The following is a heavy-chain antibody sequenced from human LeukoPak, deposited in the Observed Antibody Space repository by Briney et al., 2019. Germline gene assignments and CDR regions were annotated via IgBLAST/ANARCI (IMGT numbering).Heavy chain of an antibody. J-gene: IGHJ4*02. Sequence: ASVKVSCKASGGTFSSYAISRVRQAPGQGLEWMGRIIPIFGTANYAQKFQGRVTITTDESTSTAYMELSSLRSEDTAVYYCARSLTGTTDFDYWGQGTLVTVSS. V-gene: IGHV1-69*05. CDR3: ARSLTGTTDFDY. CDR1: GGTFSSYA. D-gene: IGHD1-7*01. CDR2: IIPIFGTA.